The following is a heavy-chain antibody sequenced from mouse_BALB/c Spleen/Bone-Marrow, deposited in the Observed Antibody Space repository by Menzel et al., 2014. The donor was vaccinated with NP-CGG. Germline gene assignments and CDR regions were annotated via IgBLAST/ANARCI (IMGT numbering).Heavy chain of an antibody. V-gene: IGHV5-6-3*01. J-gene: IGHJ3*01. D-gene: IGHD2-4*01. CDR2: VNVNGDRT. Sequence: EVKLVESGGGLVQPGGSLKLSCAASGFTFSNYGMSWVRQTPDKRLEMIATVNVNGDRTYHPDSVKGRFTISRDNAKNTLSLQVSSLKSEDTAMYYCARGYDYSSWFAYWGQGTLVTVSA. CDR1: GFTFSNYG. CDR3: ARGYDYSSWFAY.